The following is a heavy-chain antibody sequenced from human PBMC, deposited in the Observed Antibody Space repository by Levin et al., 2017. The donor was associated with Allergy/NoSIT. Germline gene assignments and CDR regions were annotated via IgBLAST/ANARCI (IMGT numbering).Heavy chain of an antibody. CDR3: ARERAVMVYASSYGLDV. CDR1: GFRFSAYT. D-gene: IGHD2-8*01. Sequence: GGSLRLSCATSGFRFSAYTMHWFRQAPGRGLEWVSSMSASGTYTYYVDSVKGRFFISRDNANNSLYLQLNSLRAEETAVYYCARERAVMVYASSYGLDVWGRGTTVTVSS. V-gene: IGHV3-21*01. CDR2: MSASGTYT. J-gene: IGHJ6*01.